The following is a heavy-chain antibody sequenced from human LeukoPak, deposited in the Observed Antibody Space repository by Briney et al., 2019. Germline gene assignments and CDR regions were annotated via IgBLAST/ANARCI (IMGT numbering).Heavy chain of an antibody. Sequence: ASVKVSCKASGYTFTSYAMHWVRQAPGQRLEWMGWINAGNGNTKYSQKFQGRVTITRDTSASTAYMELSSLRSEDTAVYYCARASPEYCGGDCYSPTYFDYWGQGTLVTVSS. CDR1: GYTFTSYA. CDR2: INAGNGNT. D-gene: IGHD2-21*02. CDR3: ARASPEYCGGDCYSPTYFDY. V-gene: IGHV1-3*01. J-gene: IGHJ4*02.